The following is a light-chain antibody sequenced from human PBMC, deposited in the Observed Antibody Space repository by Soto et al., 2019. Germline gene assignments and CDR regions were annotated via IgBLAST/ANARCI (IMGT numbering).Light chain of an antibody. Sequence: DIQLTQSPSTLSASVGDRVTITCRASQTFNNYLAWYQHQPGTAPKLLIYDASTLESGVPSRFSGSASGTEFTLTITSLQPDDLAMYYCQEYTTYPYTLGQGTKLEI. CDR3: QEYTTYPYT. CDR2: DAS. V-gene: IGKV1-5*01. J-gene: IGKJ2*01. CDR1: QTFNNY.